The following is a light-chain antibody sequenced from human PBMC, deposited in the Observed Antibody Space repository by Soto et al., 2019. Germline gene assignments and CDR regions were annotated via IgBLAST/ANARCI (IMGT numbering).Light chain of an antibody. V-gene: IGLV2-23*02. CDR1: SRDVGSRDL. Sequence: QSVLTQPASVTASPEQSITISCTGTSRDVGSRDLVSWYKQHPGKAPKLMIYEVNKRPSGVSDRFSGSNSGNTASLTISGLKAEDAAVYYCCSDAGSSTWVFGGGTKVTVL. J-gene: IGLJ3*02. CDR2: EVN. CDR3: CSDAGSSTWV.